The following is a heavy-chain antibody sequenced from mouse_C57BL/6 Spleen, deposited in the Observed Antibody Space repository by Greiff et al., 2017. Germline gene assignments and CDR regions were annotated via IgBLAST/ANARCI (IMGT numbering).Heavy chain of an antibody. CDR3: ARGNDAMDY. V-gene: IGHV1-69*01. J-gene: IGHJ4*01. D-gene: IGHD2-1*01. Sequence: QVQLQQPGAELVMPGASVKLSCKASGYTFTSYWMHWVKQRPGQGLEWIGEIEPSDNYTNYNPKFKGKSTLTVDKSSSTAYMQLSSLTSEDSAVYYCARGNDAMDYWGQGTSVTVSS. CDR1: GYTFTSYW. CDR2: IEPSDNYT.